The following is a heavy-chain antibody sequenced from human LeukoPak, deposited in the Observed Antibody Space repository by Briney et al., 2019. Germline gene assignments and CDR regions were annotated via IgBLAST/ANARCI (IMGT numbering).Heavy chain of an antibody. J-gene: IGHJ3*02. Sequence: GGSLRLSCSASGFTFSSYAMHWVRQAPGKGLEYVSAISSNGGSTYYADSVKGRFTISRDNSKNPLYLQMNSLRADDTAVYYCARDRGGNWVDALEIWGQGTMVTVSS. CDR3: ARDRGGNWVDALEI. D-gene: IGHD1-1*01. CDR1: GFTFSSYA. V-gene: IGHV3-64*04. CDR2: ISSNGGST.